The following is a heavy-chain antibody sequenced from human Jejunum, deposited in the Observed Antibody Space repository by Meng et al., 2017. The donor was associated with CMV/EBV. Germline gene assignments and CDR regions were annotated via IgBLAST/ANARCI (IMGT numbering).Heavy chain of an antibody. CDR3: ARGPLAPFHY. CDR2: ISSGSTL. V-gene: IGHV3-48*03. CDR1: GFTFSSYE. D-gene: IGHD6-13*01. J-gene: IGHJ4*02. Sequence: SCAGSGFTFSSYEMSWVRQAPGTGLEWVSYISSGSTLYYAYSVKGRFTISRDNAKNSVYLEMNSLRAEDTAVYYCARGPLAPFHYWGQGTRVTVSS.